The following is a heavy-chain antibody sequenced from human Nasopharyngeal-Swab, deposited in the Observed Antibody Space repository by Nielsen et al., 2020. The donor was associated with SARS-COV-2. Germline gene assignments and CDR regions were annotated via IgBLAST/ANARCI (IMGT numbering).Heavy chain of an antibody. Sequence: SVKVSCKASGGTFSSYAISWVRQAPGQGLEWMGGINPIFGTANYAQKFQGRVTITADESTSTAYMELSSLRSEDTAVYYCARLPYGDYEVGSYYYYYMDVWGKGTTVTVSS. J-gene: IGHJ6*03. CDR2: INPIFGTA. CDR3: ARLPYGDYEVGSYYYYYMDV. V-gene: IGHV1-69*13. D-gene: IGHD4-17*01. CDR1: GGTFSSYA.